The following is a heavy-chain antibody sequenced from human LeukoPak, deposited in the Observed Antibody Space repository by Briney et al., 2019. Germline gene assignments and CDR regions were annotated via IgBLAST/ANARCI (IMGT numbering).Heavy chain of an antibody. V-gene: IGHV3-21*01. CDR1: GFTFSSYR. Sequence: PGGSLRLSCAASGFTFSSYRMKWVRQAPGKGLEWVSSISSSSSYIYYADSVKGRFTISRDNAKNSLYLQMNSLRAEDTAVYYCASAGDQVGATELYYFDYWGQGTLVTVSS. D-gene: IGHD1-26*01. CDR3: ASAGDQVGATELYYFDY. J-gene: IGHJ4*02. CDR2: ISSSSSYI.